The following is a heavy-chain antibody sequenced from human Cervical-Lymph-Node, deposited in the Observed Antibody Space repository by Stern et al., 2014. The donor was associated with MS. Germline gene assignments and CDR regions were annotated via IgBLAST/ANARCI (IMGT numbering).Heavy chain of an antibody. CDR2: ISSSSSYI. V-gene: IGHV3-21*01. CDR3: ASLYQQLGPNWFDP. J-gene: IGHJ5*02. Sequence: VQLVESGGGLVKPGGSLRLSCAASGFTFSSYSMNWVRQAPGKGLEWVSSISSSSSYIYYADSVKGRFTISRDNAKNSLYLQMNSLRAEDTAVYYCASLYQQLGPNWFDPWGQGTLVTVSS. D-gene: IGHD6-13*01. CDR1: GFTFSSYS.